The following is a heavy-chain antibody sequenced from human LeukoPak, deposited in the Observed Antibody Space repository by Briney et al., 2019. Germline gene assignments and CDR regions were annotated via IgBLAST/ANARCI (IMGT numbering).Heavy chain of an antibody. CDR2: IYPGDSDT. V-gene: IGHV5-51*01. J-gene: IGHJ4*02. D-gene: IGHD3-10*01. CDR1: GYSFTSYW. Sequence: GGALKISCKGSGYSFTSYWIGWGRQMPGKGVEWRGIIYPGDSDTRYSPSFQGQVTISADKSINTAYLQWSSLKASDTAMYYCARRWFGELEYYFDYWGQGTLVTVSS. CDR3: ARRWFGELEYYFDY.